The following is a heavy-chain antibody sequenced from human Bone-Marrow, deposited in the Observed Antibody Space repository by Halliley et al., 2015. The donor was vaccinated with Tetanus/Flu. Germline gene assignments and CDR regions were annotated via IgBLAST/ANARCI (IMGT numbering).Heavy chain of an antibody. D-gene: IGHD1-26*01. J-gene: IGHJ4*02. CDR3: ARLVAAPYFFDY. CDR2: IHYSGST. V-gene: IGHV4-61*07. Sequence: LEWIGYIHYSGSTNYNPPLKSRVPISEDPSKNQFSLKLSSVTAADTAVYYCARLVAAPYFFDYWGQGTLVTVSS.